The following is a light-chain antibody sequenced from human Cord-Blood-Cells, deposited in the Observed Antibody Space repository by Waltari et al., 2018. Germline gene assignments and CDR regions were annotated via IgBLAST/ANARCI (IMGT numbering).Light chain of an antibody. CDR3: SSYTSSSTLYV. Sequence: QSALTQPASVSGSPGQSITISCTGTSSDVGGYNYVSWYQQHPGKAPKLMIYDVSNRPSGVSNRFSGSNCGNTASLTISGLQAEDEADYYCSSYTSSSTLYVFGTGTKVTVL. CDR2: DVS. CDR1: SSDVGGYNY. J-gene: IGLJ1*01. V-gene: IGLV2-14*01.